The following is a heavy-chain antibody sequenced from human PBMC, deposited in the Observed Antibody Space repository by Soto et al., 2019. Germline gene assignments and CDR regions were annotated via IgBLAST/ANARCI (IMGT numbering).Heavy chain of an antibody. CDR1: GGSISTRDSISTRSFY. CDR2: ISYSDGS. D-gene: IGHD2-2*01. Sequence: SETLSLTCTVSGGSISTRDSISTRSFYWGWMRQPPGKGLQWIASISYSDGSFYNSSLKSRLTISVDTSKNQFSLSLRSVTAADTALYYCARQGGYCSSTNCYGYYAMDVWGQGTTVTVSS. CDR3: ARQGGYCSSTNCYGYYAMDV. V-gene: IGHV4-39*01. J-gene: IGHJ6*02.